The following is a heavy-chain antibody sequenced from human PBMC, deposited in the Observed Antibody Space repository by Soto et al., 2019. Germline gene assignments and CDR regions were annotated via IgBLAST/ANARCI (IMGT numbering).Heavy chain of an antibody. Sequence: EVQLLESGGGLVQPGGSLRLSCAASGFTFSSYAMSWVRQAPGKGLERVSAISGSGGSTYYADSVKGRFTISRDNSKNTLYLQMNSLRAEDTAVYYCAKRNGPPRDAFDIWGQGTMVTVSS. CDR1: GFTFSSYA. CDR3: AKRNGPPRDAFDI. CDR2: ISGSGGST. J-gene: IGHJ3*02. V-gene: IGHV3-23*01.